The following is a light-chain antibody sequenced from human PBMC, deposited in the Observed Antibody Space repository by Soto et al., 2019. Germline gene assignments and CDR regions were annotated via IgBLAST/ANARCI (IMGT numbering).Light chain of an antibody. Sequence: EIVLTQSPATLSLSPGERATLSCRASQSVSSSLAWYHQQPGQAPRLLIFAASNRATGIPARFSGSGSGTDFTLTISRLEPEDFAVYYCQQCSSWPGTFGQGTRVEIK. CDR3: QQCSSWPGT. CDR2: AAS. J-gene: IGKJ1*01. CDR1: QSVSSS. V-gene: IGKV3-11*01.